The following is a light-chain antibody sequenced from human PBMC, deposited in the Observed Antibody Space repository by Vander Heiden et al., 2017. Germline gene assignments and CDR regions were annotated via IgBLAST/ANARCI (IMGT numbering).Light chain of an antibody. CDR3: QSYDGTHVI. J-gene: IGLJ2*01. V-gene: IGLV6-57*04. Sequence: MLPQPHPVSDSPGNTVPIPCTRSRGNVASDFVQWYQQRPGRAPIIVMSENSRRPSGVPDRFSGSIDRSSNSASLTISGLMTEDEADYFCQSYDGTHVIFGGGSRLTVL. CDR2: ENS. CDR1: RGNVASDF.